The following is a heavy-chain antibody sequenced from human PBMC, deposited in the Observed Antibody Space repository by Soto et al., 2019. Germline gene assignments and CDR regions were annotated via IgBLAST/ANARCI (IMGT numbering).Heavy chain of an antibody. CDR1: GYSFTSYW. CDR2: IYPADSDT. D-gene: IGHD4-17*01. CDR3: ARNDYGGNSVEY. V-gene: IGHV5-51*01. J-gene: IGHJ4*02. Sequence: GESLQISCKGSGYSFTSYWIGCVRQMPGKGLEWMGVIYPADSDTRYSPSFQGQVTISVDKSISTAYLQWNSLKASDTAMYYCARNDYGGNSVEYWGQGTQVTVS.